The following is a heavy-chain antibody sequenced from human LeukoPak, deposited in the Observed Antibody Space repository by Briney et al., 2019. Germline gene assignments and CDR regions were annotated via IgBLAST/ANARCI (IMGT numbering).Heavy chain of an antibody. CDR2: IYSGGST. CDR3: ARDGTGLIAVAGTGY. V-gene: IGHV3-66*01. J-gene: IGHJ4*02. CDR1: GFTVSSNY. Sequence: GGSLRLSCAASGFTVSSNYMSWVRQAPGKGLEWVSVIYSGGSTYYADSVKGRFTISRDNSKNTLYLQMNSLRAEDTAVHYCARDGTGLIAVAGTGYWGQGTLVTVSS. D-gene: IGHD6-19*01.